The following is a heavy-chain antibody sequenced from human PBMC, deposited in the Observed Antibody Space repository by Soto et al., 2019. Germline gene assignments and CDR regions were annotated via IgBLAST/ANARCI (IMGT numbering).Heavy chain of an antibody. CDR1: GFTFSSYS. Sequence: GGSLRLSCAASGFTFSSYSMNWVRQAPGKGLEWVSYISSSSSTIYYADSVKGRFTISRDNAKNSLYLQMNSLRDEDTAVYYWARGRLRWSSHAFDIWGQGTMVTVSS. V-gene: IGHV3-48*02. CDR3: ARGRLRWSSHAFDI. CDR2: ISSSSSTI. J-gene: IGHJ3*02. D-gene: IGHD4-17*01.